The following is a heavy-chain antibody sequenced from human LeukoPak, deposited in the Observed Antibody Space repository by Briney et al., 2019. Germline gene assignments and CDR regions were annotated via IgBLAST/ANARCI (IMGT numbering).Heavy chain of an antibody. CDR2: ISSSGSTI. J-gene: IGHJ4*02. Sequence: PGGSLRLSCAASGFTFSSYEMNWVRQAPGKGLEWVSYISSSGSTIYYADSVKGRFTISRDNAKNSPCLQMNSLRAEDTAVYYCARGSYYDSSGYYSHHYYWGQGTLVTVSS. CDR3: ARGSYYDSSGYYSHHYY. CDR1: GFTFSSYE. V-gene: IGHV3-48*03. D-gene: IGHD3-22*01.